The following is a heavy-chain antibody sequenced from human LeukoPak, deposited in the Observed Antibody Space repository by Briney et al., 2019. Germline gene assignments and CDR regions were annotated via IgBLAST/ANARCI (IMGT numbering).Heavy chain of an antibody. CDR2: VYPSDSDT. Sequence: GESLKISCKGSGYSFTAYWIGWVRQMPGKGLEWMGIVYPSDSDTRYSPSFQGQVTISADKSTSTAYLQWSSLKASDTAMYYCARGVGPTNLDYWGQGTLVTVSS. D-gene: IGHD1-26*01. CDR3: ARGVGPTNLDY. CDR1: GYSFTAYW. J-gene: IGHJ4*02. V-gene: IGHV5-51*01.